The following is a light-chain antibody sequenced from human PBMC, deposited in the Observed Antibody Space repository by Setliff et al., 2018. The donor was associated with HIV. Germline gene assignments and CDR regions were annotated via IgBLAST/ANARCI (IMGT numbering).Light chain of an antibody. CDR1: SSDVGGYSY. Sequence: ALTQPASVSGSPGQSITISCTGTSSDVGGYSYVSWYQQHPGKAPKLMIYDVSNRPSGVSNRFSGSKSGNTASLIISGLQPEDEADYYCSSYTNTPLYVFGTGTKVTVL. V-gene: IGLV2-14*03. J-gene: IGLJ1*01. CDR2: DVS. CDR3: SSYTNTPLYV.